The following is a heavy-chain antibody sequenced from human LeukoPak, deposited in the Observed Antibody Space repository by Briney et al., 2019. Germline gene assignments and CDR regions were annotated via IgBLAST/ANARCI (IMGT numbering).Heavy chain of an antibody. Sequence: SVKVSCKASGGTFSSYAISWVRQAPGQGLEWMGGIIPIFGTANYAQKFQGRVTITADESTSTAYMELSSLTSDDTAVYFCARSAEHCNNGVCFTDYYMDVWGKGTTVTVSS. CDR3: ARSAEHCNNGVCFTDYYMDV. CDR1: GGTFSSYA. D-gene: IGHD2-8*01. V-gene: IGHV1-69*13. J-gene: IGHJ6*03. CDR2: IIPIFGTA.